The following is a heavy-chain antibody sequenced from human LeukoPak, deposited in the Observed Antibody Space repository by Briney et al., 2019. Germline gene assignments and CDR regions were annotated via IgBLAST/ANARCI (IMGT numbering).Heavy chain of an antibody. CDR2: ISGGGDGT. CDR1: GFTFSNYA. Sequence: GGSLRLSCAASGFTFSNYAMSWVRQAPTKGLEWVSTISGGGDGTYYADSVKGRFTISRDNSKNTLYLQMNSLRAEDTAVYYCAKSSDAMATGGDDAFDIWGQGTMVTVSS. CDR3: AKSSDAMATGGDDAFDI. D-gene: IGHD5-24*01. V-gene: IGHV3-23*01. J-gene: IGHJ3*02.